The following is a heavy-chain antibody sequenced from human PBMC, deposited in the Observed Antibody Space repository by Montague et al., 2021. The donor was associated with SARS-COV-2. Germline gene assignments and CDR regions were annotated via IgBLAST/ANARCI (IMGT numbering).Heavy chain of an antibody. CDR1: GGPLSGYF. D-gene: IGHD2-8*01. Sequence: SETLSLTCGVSGGPLSGYFWSWIRQTPGKGLEWIGEISHGGATKYNPTLKSRATVSVDTSKNQFFLRVASVTAADTAVYYCARVPNGRHDNWGPGALVTVSS. V-gene: IGHV4-34*01. CDR2: ISHGGAT. J-gene: IGHJ4*02. CDR3: ARVPNGRHDN.